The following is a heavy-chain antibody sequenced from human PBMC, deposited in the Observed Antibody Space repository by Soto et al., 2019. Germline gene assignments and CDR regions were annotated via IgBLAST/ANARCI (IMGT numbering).Heavy chain of an antibody. CDR1: GYTFSSYT. CDR2: IIPILGIT. CDR3: ARSRILTGPDY. D-gene: IGHD3-9*01. J-gene: IGHJ4*02. V-gene: IGHV1-69*02. Sequence: GASVKVSCKASGYTFSSYTISWVRQAPGQRLEWMGWIIPILGITNYSQKFQGRVTITGDTSASTAYMELSSLRSEDTAVYYCARSRILTGPDYWGQGTLVTVSS.